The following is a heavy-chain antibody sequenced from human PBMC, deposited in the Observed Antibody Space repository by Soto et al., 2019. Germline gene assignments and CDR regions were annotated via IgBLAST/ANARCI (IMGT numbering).Heavy chain of an antibody. J-gene: IGHJ6*02. D-gene: IGHD5-12*01. V-gene: IGHV4-61*01. Sequence: SETLSLTCTVSGDSIGSGNKYWSWIRQAPGKGLEWIGYIFTSGSTNYNPSLKRRVTMSVDTSKNQFSLKMSSVTAADTAVYYCARDRPIVATSGYGMDVWGQGTAVTVSS. CDR2: IFTSGST. CDR3: ARDRPIVATSGYGMDV. CDR1: GDSIGSGNKY.